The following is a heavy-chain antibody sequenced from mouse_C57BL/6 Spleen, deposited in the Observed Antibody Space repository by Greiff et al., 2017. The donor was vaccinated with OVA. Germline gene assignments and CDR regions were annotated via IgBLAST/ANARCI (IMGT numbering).Heavy chain of an antibody. Sequence: VQLQQPGAELVRPGTSVKLSCKASGYTFTSYWMHWVKQRPGQGLEWIGVIDPSDSYTNYNQKFKGKATLTVDTSSSTAYMQLSSLTSEDSAVYYCARGVTTDYAMDYWGQGTSVTVSS. D-gene: IGHD2-2*01. J-gene: IGHJ4*01. CDR1: GYTFTSYW. CDR2: IDPSDSYT. CDR3: ARGVTTDYAMDY. V-gene: IGHV1-59*01.